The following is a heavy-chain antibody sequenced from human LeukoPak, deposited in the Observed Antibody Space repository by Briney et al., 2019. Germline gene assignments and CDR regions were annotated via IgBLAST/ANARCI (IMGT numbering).Heavy chain of an antibody. CDR2: IRSKAYGGTT. CDR3: TKPGIAVPYYYYYYMDV. Sequence: GGSLRLSCTASGFTFGDYAMSWVRQAPGKGLEWVGYIRSKAYGGTTEYAASVKGRFTISRDDSKSIAYLQMNSLKTEDTAVYYCTKPGIAVPYYYYYYMDVWGKGTTVTISS. CDR1: GFTFGDYA. J-gene: IGHJ6*03. D-gene: IGHD6-19*01. V-gene: IGHV3-49*04.